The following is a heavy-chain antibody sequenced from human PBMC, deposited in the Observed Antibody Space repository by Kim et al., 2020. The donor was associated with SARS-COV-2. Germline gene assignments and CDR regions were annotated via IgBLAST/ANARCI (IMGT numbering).Heavy chain of an antibody. CDR3: ATESIHPPHHTRYYYYYGMDV. Sequence: ASVKVSCKVSGYTLTELSMHWVRQAPGKGLEWMGGFDPEDGETIYAQKFQGRVTMTEDTSTDTAYMELSSLRSEDTAVYYCATESIHPPHHTRYYYYYGMDVWGQGTTVTVSS. V-gene: IGHV1-24*01. CDR2: FDPEDGET. CDR1: GYTLTELS. D-gene: IGHD5-18*01. J-gene: IGHJ6*02.